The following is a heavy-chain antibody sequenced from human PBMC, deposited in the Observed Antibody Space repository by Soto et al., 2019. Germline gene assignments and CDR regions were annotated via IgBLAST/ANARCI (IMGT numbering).Heavy chain of an antibody. CDR2: IYHSGST. V-gene: IGHV4-59*01. CDR3: ARDDYNFSIDY. CDR1: GGSISSYY. D-gene: IGHD1-20*01. Sequence: SETLSLTWTVSGGSISSYYWSWIRQPPGKGLEWIGHIYHSGSTNYNPSLESRVTISLDTSKNQFSLKLSSVTAADTAVYYCARDDYNFSIDYWGQGTLVTVSS. J-gene: IGHJ4*02.